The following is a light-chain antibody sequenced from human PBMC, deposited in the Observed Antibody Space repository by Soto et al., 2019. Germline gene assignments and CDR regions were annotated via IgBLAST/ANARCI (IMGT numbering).Light chain of an antibody. Sequence: QSVLAQPASVSGSPGQSITNSCTGTSSNVGNYDLVSWYQHHPGEAPKLIIFEVTERPSGISDRFSGSKSGNTASLTISGLQAEDEAHYYCCSYAGSSTSVFGGGTKVTVL. CDR1: SSNVGNYDL. CDR2: EVT. V-gene: IGLV2-23*02. J-gene: IGLJ2*01. CDR3: CSYAGSSTSV.